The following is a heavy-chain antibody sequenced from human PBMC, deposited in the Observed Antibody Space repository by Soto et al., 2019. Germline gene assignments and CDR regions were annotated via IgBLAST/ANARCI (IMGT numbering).Heavy chain of an antibody. V-gene: IGHV3-48*03. Sequence: EVQLVESGGGLVQPGGSLRLSCVASGFTFSSSEMYWVRQAPGKGLEWVSYIHPAGQPIFYADSVKGRFTISRDNAKNSLYLQMNSLRAGDTAVYYYARRGSSWGQGTMVTVSS. CDR1: GFTFSSSE. CDR2: IHPAGQPI. J-gene: IGHJ3*01. D-gene: IGHD2-2*01. CDR3: ARRGSS.